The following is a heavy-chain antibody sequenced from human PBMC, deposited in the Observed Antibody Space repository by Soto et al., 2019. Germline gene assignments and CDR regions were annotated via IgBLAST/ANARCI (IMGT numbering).Heavy chain of an antibody. D-gene: IGHD5-12*01. V-gene: IGHV3-7*01. CDR3: ARGVGRWLQLRHRYFDL. J-gene: IGHJ2*01. CDR2: IKQDGSEK. CDR1: GFTFSSYW. Sequence: EVQLVESGGGLVQPGGSLRLSCAASGFTFSSYWMSWVRQAPGKGLEWVANIKQDGSEKYYVDSVKGRFTISRDNAKNSLYLQMNSLRAEDTAVYYCARGVGRWLQLRHRYFDLWGRGTLVTVSS.